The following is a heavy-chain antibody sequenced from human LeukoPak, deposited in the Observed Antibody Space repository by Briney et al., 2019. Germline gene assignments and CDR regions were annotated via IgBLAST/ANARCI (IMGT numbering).Heavy chain of an antibody. Sequence: GGSLRLSCAASGFNLSNYWINWVRQAPGKGLGWVASIKEDGSEKYYLDSVKGRFTISRDNAKNTLYLQMNSLRAEDTAVYYCAKDHWSSGGLLDYWGQGTLVTVSS. V-gene: IGHV3-7*01. CDR3: AKDHWSSGGLLDY. J-gene: IGHJ4*02. D-gene: IGHD3-22*01. CDR1: GFNLSNYW. CDR2: IKEDGSEK.